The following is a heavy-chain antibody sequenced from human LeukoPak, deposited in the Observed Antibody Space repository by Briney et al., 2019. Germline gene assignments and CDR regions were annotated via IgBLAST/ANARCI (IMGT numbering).Heavy chain of an antibody. J-gene: IGHJ4*02. V-gene: IGHV3-21*01. CDR2: ISSSSSYI. D-gene: IGHD5-24*01. CDR3: ASDRATMLDY. Sequence: TGGSLRLSCAASGFTFSSYSMNWVRQAPGKGLEWVSSISSSSSYIYYADSVKGRFTTSRDNAKNSLYLQMNSLRAEDTAVYYCASDRATMLDYWGQGTLVTVSS. CDR1: GFTFSSYS.